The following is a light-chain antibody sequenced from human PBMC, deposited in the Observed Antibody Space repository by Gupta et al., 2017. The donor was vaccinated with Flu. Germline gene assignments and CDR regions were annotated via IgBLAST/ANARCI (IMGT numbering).Light chain of an antibody. CDR1: TSDVGGYNS. CDR3: SAYTSGSTLTVA. V-gene: IGLV2-14*01. CDR2: DVT. Sequence: QSALTQPASVSGSPGQSITISCTGTTSDVGGYNSVSWYQQRPSTAPKLMIYDVTNRPSGISNRFSGSKSGNTASLTISGLQAEDEADYYCSAYTSGSTLTVAFGGGTKLTVL. J-gene: IGLJ2*01.